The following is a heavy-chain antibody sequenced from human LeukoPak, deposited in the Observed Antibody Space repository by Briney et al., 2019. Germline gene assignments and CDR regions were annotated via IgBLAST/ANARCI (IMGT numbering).Heavy chain of an antibody. D-gene: IGHD6-19*01. V-gene: IGHV3-23*01. CDR1: GFTFSSYA. Sequence: PGRSLRLSCAASGFTFSSYAMHWVRQAPGKGLEWVSGISGSGDNTYHADAVKGRFSISRDNTKSTLYLQMNNLRAEDTAVYYCAKDKGYSSGWYLLDPWGQGTQVTVSS. CDR2: ISGSGDNT. J-gene: IGHJ5*02. CDR3: AKDKGYSSGWYLLDP.